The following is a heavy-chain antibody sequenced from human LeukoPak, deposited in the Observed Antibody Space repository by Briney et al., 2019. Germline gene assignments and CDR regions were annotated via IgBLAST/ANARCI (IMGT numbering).Heavy chain of an antibody. CDR1: GYTFTGYY. J-gene: IGHJ4*02. CDR2: ITPSGGT. CDR3: ARDRYGDGFAHFDY. V-gene: IGHV1-2*02. D-gene: IGHD5-24*01. Sequence: ASVKVSCKASGYTFTGYYMHWVRQAPGQGLEWMGWITPSGGTNYPQKFQGRVAITRDTSITTAYMDLSRLTSDDTAVYYCARDRYGDGFAHFDYWGQGALVTVSS.